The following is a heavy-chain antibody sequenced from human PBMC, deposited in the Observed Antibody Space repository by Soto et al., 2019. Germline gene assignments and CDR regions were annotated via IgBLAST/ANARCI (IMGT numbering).Heavy chain of an antibody. D-gene: IGHD6-13*01. CDR3: ARGSLTEIPTIAAPGWGFDP. CDR1: GGSFSGYY. CDR2: INHSGST. V-gene: IGHV4-34*01. Sequence: QVQLQQWGAGLLKPSETLSLTCAVYGGSFSGYYWSWIRQPPGKGLEWIGEINHSGSTNYNPSLKSRVTISVDTSKNQFSLKLSSVTAADTAVYYCARGSLTEIPTIAAPGWGFDPWGQGTLVTVSS. J-gene: IGHJ5*02.